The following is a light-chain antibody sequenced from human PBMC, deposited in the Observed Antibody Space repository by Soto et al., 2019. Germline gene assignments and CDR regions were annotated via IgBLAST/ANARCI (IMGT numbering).Light chain of an antibody. V-gene: IGLV3-25*03. Sequence: SSELTQPPSVSVSPGQTARITCSGDALPKQYAYWYQQKPGQAPVLVIYKDSERPSGIPERFSGSSSGTTVTLTISGVQAEDEADYYCQSADSSVVFGGGTKLTV. CDR1: ALPKQY. CDR2: KDS. J-gene: IGLJ2*01. CDR3: QSADSSVV.